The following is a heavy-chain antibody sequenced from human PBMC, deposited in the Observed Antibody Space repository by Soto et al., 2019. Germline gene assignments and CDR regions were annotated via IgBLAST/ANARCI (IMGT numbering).Heavy chain of an antibody. V-gene: IGHV1-3*01. D-gene: IGHD5-18*01. CDR2: MNGGVRNT. Sequence: HVELVQSGADVKKPGASVTISCKASGYTFTDYALHWVRQAPGQRLEWMGWMNGGVRNTLYSQKLHGRITITRDKSASPAHMALNSLKSEDTASSYCARDTGSTFGSLNDWGPGTMVTVSS. CDR1: GYTFTDYA. CDR3: ARDTGSTFGSLND. J-gene: IGHJ4*02.